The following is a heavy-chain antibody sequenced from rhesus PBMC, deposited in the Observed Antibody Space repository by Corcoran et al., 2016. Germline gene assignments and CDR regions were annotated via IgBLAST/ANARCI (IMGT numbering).Heavy chain of an antibody. CDR2: IRSKSNNYET. V-gene: IGHV3-118*01. J-gene: IGHJ4*01. CDR3: TTNPPFDY. CDR1: GFTSSSSS. Sequence: EVQLVESGGGLVQPVGSLSLSCAASGFTSSSSSLHWVLKASGKGLGWVGHIRSKSNNYETGYAASVKGRFTISRDESKNTAYLQMNSLKTEDTAVYYCTTNPPFDYWGQGVLVTVSS.